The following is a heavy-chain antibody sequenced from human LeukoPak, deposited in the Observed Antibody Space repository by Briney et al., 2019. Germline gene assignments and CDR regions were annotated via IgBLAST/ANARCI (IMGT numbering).Heavy chain of an antibody. Sequence: GGTLRLSCAVSGFTFSSYGMSWVRQAPGKGLEWVSAIIGSGTSTYYADSVKGRFTISRDNSKNTLYLQMNSLRAEDTAIYYCGAGYSSGWFDLRGDDYWGQGTLVTVSS. CDR3: GAGYSSGWFDLRGDDY. J-gene: IGHJ4*02. D-gene: IGHD6-19*01. CDR1: GFTFSSYG. V-gene: IGHV3-23*01. CDR2: IIGSGTST.